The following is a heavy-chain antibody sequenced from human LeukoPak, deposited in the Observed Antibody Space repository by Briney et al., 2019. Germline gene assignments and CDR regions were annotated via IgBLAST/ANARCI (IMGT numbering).Heavy chain of an antibody. CDR2: IYYSGST. J-gene: IGHJ4*02. Sequence: SETLSLTCAVYGGSFSGYYWSWIRQPPGKGLEWIGYIYYSGSTNYNPSLKSRVTISVDTSKNQFSLKLSSVTAADTAVYYCASYLAPYYFDYWGQGTLVTVSS. CDR3: ASYLAPYYFDY. CDR1: GGSFSGYY. V-gene: IGHV4-59*01.